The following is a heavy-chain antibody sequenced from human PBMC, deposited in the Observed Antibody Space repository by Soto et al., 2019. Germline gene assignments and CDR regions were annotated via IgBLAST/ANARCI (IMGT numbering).Heavy chain of an antibody. CDR2: IYYSGST. CDR3: AKVRDDHSYFFDY. CDR1: GGSISGYY. Sequence: ETLSLTCTVSGGSISGYYWSWIRQPPGKGLEWIGYIYYSGSTTYNPSLKSPVTISVDTSRNQFSLKLSSVTAADTAVYHCAKVRDDHSYFFDYWGQGTLVTVSS. V-gene: IGHV4-59*01. J-gene: IGHJ4*02. D-gene: IGHD6-6*01.